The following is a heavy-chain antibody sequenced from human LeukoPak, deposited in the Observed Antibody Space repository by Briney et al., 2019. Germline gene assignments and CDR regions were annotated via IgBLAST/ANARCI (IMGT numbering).Heavy chain of an antibody. CDR2: INPNSGGT. CDR1: GYTFTSYD. CDR3: ARQKYSGYDSAYYGMDV. V-gene: IGHV1-2*02. J-gene: IGHJ6*02. Sequence: ASVTVSCKASGYTFTSYDINWVRQAPGQGLEGMGWINPNSGGTNYAQKFQGRVTMTRDTSISTAYMGLSRLRSDDTAVYYCARQKYSGYDSAYYGMDVWGQGTTVTVSS. D-gene: IGHD5-12*01.